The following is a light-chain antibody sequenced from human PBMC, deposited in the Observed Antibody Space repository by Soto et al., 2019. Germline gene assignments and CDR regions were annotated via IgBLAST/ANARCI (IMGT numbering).Light chain of an antibody. J-gene: IGKJ3*01. CDR2: GAS. CDR1: QSVSSN. V-gene: IGKV3-15*01. Sequence: EIVMTQSPATLSVSPGERATLSCRASQSVSSNLAWYQQKPGQAPRLLIYGASTRATGIPARFSGSGSGTELTLTISSLQSEDCALYYCQQYNNWPSFTFGPGTKVDIE. CDR3: QQYNNWPSFT.